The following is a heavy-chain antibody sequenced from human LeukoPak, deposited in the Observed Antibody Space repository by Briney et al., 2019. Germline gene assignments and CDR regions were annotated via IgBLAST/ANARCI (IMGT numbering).Heavy chain of an antibody. D-gene: IGHD6-19*01. CDR3: ARENNSGWYRKAAFDY. CDR2: INPNGGGT. J-gene: IGHJ4*02. V-gene: IGHV1-2*02. Sequence: ASVKVSRKASGYTFTGYYIHWVRQAPGQGLEWMGWINPNGGGTNYAQKFQGRVTLTRDTSISTAYMEVNSLESDDTAVYYCARENNSGWYRKAAFDYWGQGTLVTVTS. CDR1: GYTFTGYY.